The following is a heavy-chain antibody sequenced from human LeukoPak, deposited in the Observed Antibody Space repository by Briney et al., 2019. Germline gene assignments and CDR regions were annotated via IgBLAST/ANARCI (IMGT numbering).Heavy chain of an antibody. D-gene: IGHD6-19*01. Sequence: GGSLRLSCAASGFTFSTYSMNWVRQAPGKGLEWVSGISGIGGSTYYADSVKGRFTISRDNSKNTLYLRMNSLRAEDTAVYYCAKGPRSSGLISNYFDYWGQGTLVTVSS. CDR3: AKGPRSSGLISNYFDY. V-gene: IGHV3-23*01. CDR1: GFTFSTYS. J-gene: IGHJ4*02. CDR2: ISGIGGST.